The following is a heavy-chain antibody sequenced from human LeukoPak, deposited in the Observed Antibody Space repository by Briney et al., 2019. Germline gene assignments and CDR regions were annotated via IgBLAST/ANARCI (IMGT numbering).Heavy chain of an antibody. CDR1: GSSFTSYW. Sequence: GESLKISCKGSGSSFTSYWINWVRQMPGKGLEWMGRIDPSDSYTNYSPSFQGHVTISTDKSISTAYLQWSSLKASDTAMYYCARQGLDGDYVDYWGQGALVTVSS. CDR3: ARQGLDGDYVDY. V-gene: IGHV5-10-1*01. J-gene: IGHJ4*02. D-gene: IGHD4-17*01. CDR2: IDPSDSYT.